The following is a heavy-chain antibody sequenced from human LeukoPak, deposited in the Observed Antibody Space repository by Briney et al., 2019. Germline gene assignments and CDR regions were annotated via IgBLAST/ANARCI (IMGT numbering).Heavy chain of an antibody. CDR1: GFTFSSYA. CDR3: AKDPTLDTAMVGEYYFDY. D-gene: IGHD5-18*01. Sequence: GGSLRLSCAASGFTFSSYAMSWVRQAPGKGLEWVSAISGSGGSTYYADSVKGRFTISRDNSKNTLYPQMNSLRAEDTAVYYCAKDPTLDTAMVGEYYFDYWGQGTLVTVSS. V-gene: IGHV3-23*01. CDR2: ISGSGGST. J-gene: IGHJ4*02.